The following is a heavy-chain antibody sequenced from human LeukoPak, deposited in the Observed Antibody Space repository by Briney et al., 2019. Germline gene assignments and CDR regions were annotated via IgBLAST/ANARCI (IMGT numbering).Heavy chain of an antibody. CDR2: IYSGGTT. CDR1: GFTVSSNY. Sequence: PGGSLRLSCLVSGFTVSSNYMSWVRQTPGKGLEWVSVIYSGGTTKYADSVKGRFTIYRDTSKSTLYLQMNSLRVEDTAVYYCASKLTTGSWGQGTLVTVSS. J-gene: IGHJ5*02. V-gene: IGHV3-66*01. D-gene: IGHD4-17*01. CDR3: ASKLTTGS.